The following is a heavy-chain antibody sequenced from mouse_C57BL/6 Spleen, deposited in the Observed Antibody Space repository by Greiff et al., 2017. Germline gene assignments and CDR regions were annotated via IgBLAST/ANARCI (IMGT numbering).Heavy chain of an antibody. CDR3: ARVYSNSYAMDY. V-gene: IGHV1-18*01. Sequence: VQLQQSGPELVKPGASVKIPCKASGYTFTDYNMDWVKQSHGKSLEWIGDINPNNGGTIYNQKFKGKATLTVDKSSSTAYMELRSLTSEDTAVYYWARVYSNSYAMDYWGQGTSVTVSS. J-gene: IGHJ4*01. CDR1: GYTFTDYN. D-gene: IGHD2-5*01. CDR2: INPNNGGT.